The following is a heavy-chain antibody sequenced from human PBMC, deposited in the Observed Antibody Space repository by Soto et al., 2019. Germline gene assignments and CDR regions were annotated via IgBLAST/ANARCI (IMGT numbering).Heavy chain of an antibody. Sequence: QGQLEQSGAEVRKPGFSVKVSCKASGGSFSSYAISWVRQAPGQGLEWMGGIVPVLGTSHSAQKFQGRVNFSTGGSTATAYMELSSLRSEDTAVYYCARDSPGGGYYYGMDVWGQGTTVTVSS. J-gene: IGHJ6*02. CDR2: IVPVLGTS. V-gene: IGHV1-69*01. CDR1: GGSFSSYA. D-gene: IGHD3-16*01. CDR3: ARDSPGGGYYYGMDV.